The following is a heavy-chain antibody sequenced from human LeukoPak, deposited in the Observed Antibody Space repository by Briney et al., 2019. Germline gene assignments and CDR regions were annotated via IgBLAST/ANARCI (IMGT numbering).Heavy chain of an antibody. CDR2: ITSSASYR. Sequence: GGSLRLSCAASGFAFSRHAMNWVRQAPGKGLEWVSSITSSASYRYHSDSVKGRFTISRDNAKNSLYLQMNSLRVEDTAVYYCASENIVGTSGALFDYWGQGTLVTVSS. J-gene: IGHJ4*02. CDR3: ASENIVGTSGALFDY. V-gene: IGHV3-21*01. CDR1: GFAFSRHA. D-gene: IGHD5-12*01.